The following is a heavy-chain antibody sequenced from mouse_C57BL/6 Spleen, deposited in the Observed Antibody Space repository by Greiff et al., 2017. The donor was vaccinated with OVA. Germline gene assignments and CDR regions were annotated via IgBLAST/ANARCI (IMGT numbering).Heavy chain of an antibody. D-gene: IGHD1-1*01. CDR2: IYPGDGDT. CDR3: ARDDYGSSYPFAY. Sequence: VQLQQSGPELVQPGASVKISCKASGYAFSSSWMNWVKQRPGKGLEWLGRIYPGDGDTNYNGKFKGKATLTADKSSSTAYMQLSSLTSEDSAVYFCARDDYGSSYPFAYWGQGTLVTVSA. J-gene: IGHJ3*01. CDR1: GYAFSSSW. V-gene: IGHV1-82*01.